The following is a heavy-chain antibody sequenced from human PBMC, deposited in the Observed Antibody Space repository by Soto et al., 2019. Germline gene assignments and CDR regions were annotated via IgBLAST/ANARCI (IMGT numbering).Heavy chain of an antibody. V-gene: IGHV3-48*02. CDR1: GFTFSSYS. Sequence: EVQLVESGGGLVQPGGSLRLSCAASGFTFSSYSMNWVRQAPGKGLEWVSYISSSSSTIYYADSVKGRFTISRDNAKNSLYLQMNSLRDEDTAVYYCARESRFLEWLSLNWFDPLGQGTLVTVSS. J-gene: IGHJ5*02. CDR2: ISSSSSTI. CDR3: ARESRFLEWLSLNWFDP. D-gene: IGHD3-3*01.